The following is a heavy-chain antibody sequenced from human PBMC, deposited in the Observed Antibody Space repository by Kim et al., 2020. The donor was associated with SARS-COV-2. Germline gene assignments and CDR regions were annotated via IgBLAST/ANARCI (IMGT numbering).Heavy chain of an antibody. CDR3: ARLTMVRGVINRFDP. V-gene: IGHV4-59*08. J-gene: IGHJ5*02. D-gene: IGHD3-10*01. Sequence: PSLKSRVTISVDTSKNQFSLKLSSVTAADTAVYYCARLTMVRGVINRFDPWGQGTLVTVSS.